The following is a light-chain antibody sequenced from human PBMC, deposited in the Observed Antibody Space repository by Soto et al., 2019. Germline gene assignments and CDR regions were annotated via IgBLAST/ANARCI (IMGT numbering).Light chain of an antibody. CDR1: SSDVGSYNR. CDR3: NSYTSSNTYV. CDR2: EVN. V-gene: IGLV2-18*02. J-gene: IGLJ1*01. Sequence: VLTQPPSVSGSPGQSVTISCTGTSSDVGSYNRVSWYQQPPGTAPKLMIYEVNNRPSGVPDRFSGSKSGNTASLTITGLQAEDEADYYCNSYTSSNTYVFGTGTKVTVL.